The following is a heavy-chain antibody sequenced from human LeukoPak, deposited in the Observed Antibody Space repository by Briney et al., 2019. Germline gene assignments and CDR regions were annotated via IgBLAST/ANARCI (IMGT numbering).Heavy chain of an antibody. J-gene: IGHJ4*02. CDR2: ISGGGDIT. D-gene: IGHD2-21*02. Sequence: PEGSLRLSCAASGFNFANHAMSWVRQTPGKGLEWVSAISGGGDITYYADSVTGRFTISRDNSKDTLFLQMHSLRPGDTAVYYCVREDTPATANYWGQGTLVTISS. CDR3: VREDTPATANY. CDR1: GFNFANHA. V-gene: IGHV3-23*01.